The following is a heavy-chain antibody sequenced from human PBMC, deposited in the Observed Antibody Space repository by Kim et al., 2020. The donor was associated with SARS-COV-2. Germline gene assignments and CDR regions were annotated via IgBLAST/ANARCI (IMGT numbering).Heavy chain of an antibody. D-gene: IGHD3-3*02. CDR2: PNRGGT. V-gene: IGHV1-2*02. CDR3: ARHYDY. Sequence: PNRGGTSDAQKLQGRVTMTRDTSISTAYMELSRLKFDDTAVYYCARHYDYWGQGTLVTVSS. J-gene: IGHJ4*02.